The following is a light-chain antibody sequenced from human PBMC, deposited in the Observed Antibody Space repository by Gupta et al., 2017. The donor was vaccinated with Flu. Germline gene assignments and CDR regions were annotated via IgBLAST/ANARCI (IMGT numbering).Light chain of an antibody. Sequence: DIQLTQSPSFLSASVGDRVTITCRASQGISSYLAWYQQKPGKAPKLLIYAASTLQSGVPSRFSGSGSGTEYTLIISSLQPEDFSTYYCQQLNRNLPRTFGQGTKVDIK. J-gene: IGKJ1*01. CDR2: AAS. CDR3: QQLNRNLPRT. CDR1: QGISSY. V-gene: IGKV1-9*01.